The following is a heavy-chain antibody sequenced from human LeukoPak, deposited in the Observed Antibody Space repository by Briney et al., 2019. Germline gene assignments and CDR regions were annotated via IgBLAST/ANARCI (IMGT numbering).Heavy chain of an antibody. CDR2: IYTSGST. Sequence: SETLSLASTVYSGSISSHYWSWIRQPAGKGLEWIGRIYTSGSTNYNPSLKSRVTMSVDTSKNQFSLKLSSVTAADTAVYYCARVTAAAGIYYYYYYMDVWGKGTTVTVSS. D-gene: IGHD6-13*01. CDR1: SGSISSHY. CDR3: ARVTAAAGIYYYYYYMDV. V-gene: IGHV4-4*07. J-gene: IGHJ6*03.